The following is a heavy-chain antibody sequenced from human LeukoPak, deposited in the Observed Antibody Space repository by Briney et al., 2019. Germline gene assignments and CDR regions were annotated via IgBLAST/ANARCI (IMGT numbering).Heavy chain of an antibody. J-gene: IGHJ4*02. CDR3: ARSNSGSYRELDY. CDR1: GGSINSGRYF. V-gene: IGHV4-61*02. CDR2: IYTSGIT. Sequence: SETLSLTCTVSGGSINSGRYFWSWIRQPAGKGLEWIGRIYTSGITNYNSSLMSRTTISIDTSKNQFSLKLSSVTAADTAVYYCARSNSGSYRELDYWGQGALVTVSS. D-gene: IGHD1-26*01.